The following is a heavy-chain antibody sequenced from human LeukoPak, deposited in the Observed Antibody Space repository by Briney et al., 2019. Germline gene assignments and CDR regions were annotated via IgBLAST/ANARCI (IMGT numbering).Heavy chain of an antibody. D-gene: IGHD1-14*01. CDR2: INADGSTT. CDR1: GFTFGNSW. CDR3: VVVVEPPDSDGFDV. Sequence: GGSLRLSCAASGFTFGNSWVHWVRQAPGKGLVWVSLINADGSTTTYADSVKGRFTISRDNARNSLSLQMNSLTIEDTAVYYCVVVVEPPDSDGFDVWGQGTMITVSS. V-gene: IGHV3-74*01. J-gene: IGHJ3*01.